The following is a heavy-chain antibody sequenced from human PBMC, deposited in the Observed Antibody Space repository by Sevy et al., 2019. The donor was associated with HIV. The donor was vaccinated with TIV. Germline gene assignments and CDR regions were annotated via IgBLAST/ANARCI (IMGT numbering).Heavy chain of an antibody. D-gene: IGHD1-1*01. J-gene: IGHJ4*02. CDR1: RFSFSDFF. Sequence: GGSLRLSCAVSRFSFSDFFMSWIRQAPGKGLEWISSISSSGGTIYYAHSVKGRFTISRDNTKNSLFLQMNSLRAEDTAVYYCARDPLEMDYFDYWGLGTLVTVSS. V-gene: IGHV3-11*04. CDR3: ARDPLEMDYFDY. CDR2: ISSSGGTI.